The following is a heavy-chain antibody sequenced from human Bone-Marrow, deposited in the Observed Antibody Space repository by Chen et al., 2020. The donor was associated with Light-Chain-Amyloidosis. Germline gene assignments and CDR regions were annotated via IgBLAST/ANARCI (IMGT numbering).Heavy chain of an antibody. D-gene: IGHD6-6*01. CDR2: IRYEGSNK. CDR1: GFTFSSYG. V-gene: IGHV3-30*02. J-gene: IGHJ4*02. Sequence: QVQLVESGGGVVQPGGSLRLSCAASGFTFSSYGMHWVRQAPGKGLERVAFIRYEGSNKNYADSVKGRFTISRDNSKNTRYLQMNSLGAEDTAVYYCAKDQQLVRHLFDYWGQGTLVTVSS. CDR3: AKDQQLVRHLFDY.